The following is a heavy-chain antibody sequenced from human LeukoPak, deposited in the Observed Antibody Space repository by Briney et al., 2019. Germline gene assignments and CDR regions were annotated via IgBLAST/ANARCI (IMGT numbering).Heavy chain of an antibody. D-gene: IGHD6-6*01. CDR1: GFTFSSYS. CDR2: ISSSSSYI. Sequence: GGSLRLSCAASGFTFSSYSMNWVRQAPGKGLEWVSSISSSSSYIYYADSVKGRFTISRDNAKNSLYLQMNSLRAEDTAVYYCARGKKKGSSSSGYWGQGTLVTVSS. J-gene: IGHJ4*02. V-gene: IGHV3-21*01. CDR3: ARGKKKGSSSSGY.